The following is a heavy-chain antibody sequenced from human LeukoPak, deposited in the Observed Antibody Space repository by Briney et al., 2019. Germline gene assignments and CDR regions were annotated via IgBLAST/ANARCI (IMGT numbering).Heavy chain of an antibody. Sequence: SETLSLTCTVSGGSISGYYWSWIRQPAGKGLEWIGSIYHSGSTYYNPSLKSRVTISVDTSKNQFSLKLSSVTAADTAVYYCAREADIVVVPAAIDNWFDPWGQGTLVTVSS. D-gene: IGHD2-2*02. J-gene: IGHJ5*02. CDR3: AREADIVVVPAAIDNWFDP. CDR2: IYHSGST. V-gene: IGHV4-38-2*02. CDR1: GGSISGYY.